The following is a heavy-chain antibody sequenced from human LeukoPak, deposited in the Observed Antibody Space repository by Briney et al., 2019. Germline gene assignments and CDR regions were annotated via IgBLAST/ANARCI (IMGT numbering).Heavy chain of an antibody. CDR2: IYYTGST. CDR3: ARDRPGGSSLDY. D-gene: IGHD6-13*01. V-gene: IGHV4-59*01. J-gene: IGHJ4*02. CDR1: GGSISSYY. Sequence: SETLSLTCTVSGGSISSYYWSWIRQPPGKGLEWIGYIYYTGSTNYNPSLKSRVTISVNTSKNQFSLKLSSVTAADTAVYYCARDRPGGSSLDYWGQGTLVAVSS.